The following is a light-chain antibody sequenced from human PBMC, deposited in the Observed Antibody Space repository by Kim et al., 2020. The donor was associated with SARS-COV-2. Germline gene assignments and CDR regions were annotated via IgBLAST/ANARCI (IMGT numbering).Light chain of an antibody. CDR1: QSINSW. Sequence: ASVGDRVTITCRTSQSINSWLAWYQQKPGKAPKLLIYKASSLESGVPSRFSGSGSGTEFTLTISSLQPDDFATYHCQQYRTYPLTFGGGTKVDIK. J-gene: IGKJ4*01. V-gene: IGKV1-5*03. CDR2: KAS. CDR3: QQYRTYPLT.